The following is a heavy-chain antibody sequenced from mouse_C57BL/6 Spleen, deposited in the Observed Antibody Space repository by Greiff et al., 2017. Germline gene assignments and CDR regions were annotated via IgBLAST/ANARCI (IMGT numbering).Heavy chain of an antibody. D-gene: IGHD1-1*01. J-gene: IGHJ3*01. Sequence: LLESGPELVKPGASVKISCKASGYAFSSSWMNWVKQRPGKGLEWIGRIYPGDGDTNYNGKFKGKATLTADKSSSSAYMQLSSLTSEDSAVCFCAKSGGSSYFGGFAYWGQGTLVTVSA. CDR1: GYAFSSSW. CDR2: IYPGDGDT. V-gene: IGHV1-82*01. CDR3: AKSGGSSYFGGFAY.